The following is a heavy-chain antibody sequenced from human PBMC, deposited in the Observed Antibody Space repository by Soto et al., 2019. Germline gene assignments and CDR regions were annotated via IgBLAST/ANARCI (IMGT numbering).Heavy chain of an antibody. J-gene: IGHJ4*02. CDR3: ASQVGATTSYDY. Sequence: GGSLRLSCAASGFSLSSYAMSWVRQAPGKGLEWVSAISGSGGSTYYADSVKGRFTISRDNSKNTLYLQMNSLRAEDTAVYYCASQVGATTSYDYWGQGTLVTVSS. V-gene: IGHV3-23*01. D-gene: IGHD1-26*01. CDR2: ISGSGGST. CDR1: GFSLSSYA.